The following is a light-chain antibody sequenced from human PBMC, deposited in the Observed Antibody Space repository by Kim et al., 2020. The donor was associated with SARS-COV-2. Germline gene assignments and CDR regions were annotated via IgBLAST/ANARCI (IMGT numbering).Light chain of an antibody. CDR3: CSYAGSSTVV. CDR2: EVS. J-gene: IGLJ2*01. Sequence: QSALTQPASVSGSPGQSITISCTGTSSDVGSYNFVSWYQQHPGKAPKVMIYEVSKRPSGVSNRFSGSKSGNTASLTISGLQAEDEADYYCCSYAGSSTVVFCGGTQLTVL. CDR1: SSDVGSYNF. V-gene: IGLV2-23*02.